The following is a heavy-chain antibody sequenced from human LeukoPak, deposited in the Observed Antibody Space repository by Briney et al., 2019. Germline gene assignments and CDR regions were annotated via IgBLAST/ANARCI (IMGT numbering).Heavy chain of an antibody. J-gene: IGHJ3*02. CDR2: ISSNGGTT. Sequence: GGSLRLSCSASGFXFSSYAIHWVRQAPGKGLEYVSAISSNGGTTYYAGSLKGRFTISRDNSKNTLFLQMSSLRAEDTAVYYCVRGTEIVVLAAARDAFDIWGQGTIVTVSS. CDR3: VRGTEIVVLAAARDAFDI. CDR1: GFXFSSYA. V-gene: IGHV3-64D*09. D-gene: IGHD2-15*01.